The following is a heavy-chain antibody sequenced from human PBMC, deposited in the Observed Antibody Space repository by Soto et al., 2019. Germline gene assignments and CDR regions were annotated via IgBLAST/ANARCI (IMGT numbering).Heavy chain of an antibody. CDR1: GFSFSSYA. V-gene: IGHV3-23*01. D-gene: IGHD6-19*01. J-gene: IGHJ4*02. Sequence: EVQLLESGGGLVQPGGSLRLSCAASGFSFSSYAMSWVRQAPGKGLEWVSAISGSGVSTYYADSVKGRFTISRDNSKNTLYLQMNSLRAEDTAVYFCAKEGEHSSGWANFDYWGQGTLVTVSS. CDR3: AKEGEHSSGWANFDY. CDR2: ISGSGVST.